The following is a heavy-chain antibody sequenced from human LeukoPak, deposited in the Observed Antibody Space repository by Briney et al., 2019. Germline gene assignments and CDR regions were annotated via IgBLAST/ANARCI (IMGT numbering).Heavy chain of an antibody. D-gene: IGHD2-8*01. V-gene: IGHV4-34*09. J-gene: IGHJ5*02. CDR3: ARAPDCTNGVCYTFWFDP. Sequence: SETLSLTCAVYGGSFSGYYWSWIRQPPGKGLEWIGYIYYSGSTYYNPSLKSRVTISVDTSKNQFSLKLSSVTAADTAVYYCARAPDCTNGVCYTFWFDPWGQGTLVTVSS. CDR2: IYYSGST. CDR1: GGSFSGYY.